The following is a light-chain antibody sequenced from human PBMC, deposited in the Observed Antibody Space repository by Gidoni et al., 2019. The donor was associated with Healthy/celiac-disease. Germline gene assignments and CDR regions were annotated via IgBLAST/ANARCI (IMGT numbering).Light chain of an antibody. V-gene: IGKV3-20*01. CDR2: GAS. J-gene: IGKJ1*01. CDR1: QSVSSSY. Sequence: VLTPSPGTLSLSPGERATLSCRASQSVSSSYLAWYQQKPGQAPRLLIYGASSRATGIPDRFSGSGSGTDFTLTISRLEPEDVAVYYCQQYGSSLTWTFGQGTKVEIK. CDR3: QQYGSSLTWT.